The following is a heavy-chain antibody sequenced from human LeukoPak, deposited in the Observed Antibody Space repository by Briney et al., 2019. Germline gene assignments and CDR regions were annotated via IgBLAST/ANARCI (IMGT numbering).Heavy chain of an antibody. J-gene: IGHJ4*02. Sequence: SETLSLTCTVSGGSISSYYWSWIRQPPGKGLEWIGYIYYSGSTNYNPSLKSRVTISVDTSKNQSSLKLSSVTAADTAVYYCARETYYDFWSGYYTGGRSYYFDYWGQGTLVTVSS. CDR1: GGSISSYY. V-gene: IGHV4-59*01. CDR3: ARETYYDFWSGYYTGGRSYYFDY. D-gene: IGHD3-3*01. CDR2: IYYSGST.